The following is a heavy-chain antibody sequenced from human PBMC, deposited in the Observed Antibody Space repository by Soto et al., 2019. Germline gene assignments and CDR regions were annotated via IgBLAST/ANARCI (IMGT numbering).Heavy chain of an antibody. Sequence: QVQLVQSGAEVKKHGASVKVSWKASGYTFSSYGIIWVRQAPGQGLEWMGWIIAYNGNTDYAQKPQGRVRMTTDTSTSTAHMELMSLRSHDTAVYSSARDLGAQIVAYWGEGTLGSFSS. CDR2: IIAYNGNT. CDR1: GYTFSSYG. CDR3: ARDLGAQIVAY. V-gene: IGHV1-18*01. J-gene: IGHJ4*02. D-gene: IGHD3-16*01.